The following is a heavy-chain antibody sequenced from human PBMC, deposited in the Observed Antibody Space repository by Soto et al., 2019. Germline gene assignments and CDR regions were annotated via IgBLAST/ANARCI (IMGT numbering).Heavy chain of an antibody. J-gene: IGHJ5*02. D-gene: IGHD2-2*01. V-gene: IGHV1-18*01. CDR3: ARVVPGAEAWFGP. CDR2: ISLYSDGT. CDR1: FYTVCKYV. Sequence: SVKASCTTAFYTVCKYVMIGVRQAPGQPLEWLGWISLYSDGTNYAQKFQGRVSMTTDTSTTTAYMELRSLRSDDTAVYYCARVVPGAEAWFGPWGQGTLVA.